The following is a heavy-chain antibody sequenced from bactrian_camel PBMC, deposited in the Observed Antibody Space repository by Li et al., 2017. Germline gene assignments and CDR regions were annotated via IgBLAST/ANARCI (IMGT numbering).Heavy chain of an antibody. D-gene: IGHD7*01. CDR3: ARDIALVGTVTCLDHRAVNY. V-gene: IGHV3S53*01. Sequence: VQLVESGGGEVQAGGSLKLTCVTSSSVYCVGWFRHPPGKREMREAVATIDTDGGTFYAASVKGRFTISQDTAVNTVYLQMNSLKSEDTGVYYCARDIALVGTVTCLDHRAVNYWGQGTQVTVS. CDR1: SSVYC. J-gene: IGHJ4*01. CDR2: IDTDGGT.